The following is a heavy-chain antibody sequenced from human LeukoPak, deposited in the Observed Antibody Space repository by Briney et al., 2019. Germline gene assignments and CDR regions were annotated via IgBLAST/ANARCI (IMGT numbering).Heavy chain of an antibody. CDR1: GGSISSSSYY. CDR3: ATRPFYDFWSGYSGCCYMDV. D-gene: IGHD3-3*01. Sequence: PSETLSLTCTVSGGSISSSSYYGGWIRQPPGKGLEWIGSIYYSGSTYYNPSLKSRVTVSVDTSKNQFSLKLSSVTAADTAVYYCATRPFYDFWSGYSGCCYMDVWGKGTTVTVSS. V-gene: IGHV4-39*01. CDR2: IYYSGST. J-gene: IGHJ6*03.